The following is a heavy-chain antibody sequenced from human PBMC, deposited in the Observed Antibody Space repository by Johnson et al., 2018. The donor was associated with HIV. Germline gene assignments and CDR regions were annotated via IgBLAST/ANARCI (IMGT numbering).Heavy chain of an antibody. D-gene: IGHD3-10*01. CDR2: INWNGGST. V-gene: IGHV3-20*04. J-gene: IGHJ3*02. Sequence: VQLVESGGGVVQPGRSLRLSCAASGFTFDDYGMSWVRQGPGKRLEWVSGINWNGGSTGYADSVKGRFTISRDNAKNSLYLQMNSLRAEDTAFYYCARDQVGILWDAFDIWGQGTMVTVSS. CDR1: GFTFDDYG. CDR3: ARDQVGILWDAFDI.